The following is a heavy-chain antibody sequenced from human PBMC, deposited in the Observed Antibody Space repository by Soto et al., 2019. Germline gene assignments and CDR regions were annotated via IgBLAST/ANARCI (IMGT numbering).Heavy chain of an antibody. CDR2: ISSSSSTI. J-gene: IGHJ5*02. CDR3: ARHPEGFAQIGWFDP. CDR1: GFTFSSYS. Sequence: EVQLVESGGGLVQPGGSLRLSCAASGFTFSSYSMNWVRQAPGKGLEWVSYISSSSSTIYYADSVKGRFTISRDNAKKSLFLQMNSLRAEDTAVYYCARHPEGFAQIGWFDPWGQGTLVTVSS. D-gene: IGHD3-10*01. V-gene: IGHV3-48*01.